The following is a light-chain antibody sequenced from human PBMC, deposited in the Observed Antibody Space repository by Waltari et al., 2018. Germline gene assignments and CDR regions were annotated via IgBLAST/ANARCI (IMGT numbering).Light chain of an antibody. CDR3: QQRSNWPPGYT. CDR2: DAS. V-gene: IGKV3-11*01. CDR1: QSVSSY. J-gene: IGKJ2*01. Sequence: EIVLTQSPATLSLSPGERATLSCRASQSVSSYLAWSQQKPGQAPRLLIYDASNRATGIPARFSGSGSGTDFTLTISSLEPEDFAVYYYQQRSNWPPGYTFGQGTKLEIK.